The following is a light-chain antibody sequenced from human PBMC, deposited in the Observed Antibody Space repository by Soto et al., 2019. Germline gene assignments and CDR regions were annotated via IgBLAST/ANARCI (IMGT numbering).Light chain of an antibody. J-gene: IGKJ5*01. CDR1: QTIDTN. CDR3: QQRGSWPST. V-gene: IGKV3-11*01. Sequence: DIVLTQSPATLSLSPGESATLSCTTNQTIDTNFAWYQQKRGLPPRLLIYDASNRAIGIPARFSGRGSGTYFSLTISSLEPEDFAVYYCQQRGSWPSTFGRGTRLEI. CDR2: DAS.